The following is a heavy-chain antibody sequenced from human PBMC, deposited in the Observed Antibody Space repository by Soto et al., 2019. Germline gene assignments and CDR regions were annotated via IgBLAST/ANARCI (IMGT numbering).Heavy chain of an antibody. CDR2: IYWDDDK. CDR1: GFSLNTRTVG. D-gene: IGHD2-21*02. CDR3: AHTVTGFAYFDY. Sequence: QITLKESGPTLVKPTQTLTLTCTFSGFSLNTRTVGVGWIRQPPGKALEWLALIYWDDDKRYSPSLRTRLTITKKTSKNQLVFTKTNMDPVDTATYSCAHTVTGFAYFDYWGQGPLVTVSS. J-gene: IGHJ4*02. V-gene: IGHV2-5*02.